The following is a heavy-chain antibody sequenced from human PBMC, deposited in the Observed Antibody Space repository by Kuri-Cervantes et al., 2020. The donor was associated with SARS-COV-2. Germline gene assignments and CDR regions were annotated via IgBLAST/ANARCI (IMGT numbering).Heavy chain of an antibody. J-gene: IGHJ4*02. D-gene: IGHD1-1*01. CDR1: GFTFSSYS. Sequence: GESLKISCAASGFTFSSYSMNWVRQAPGKGLEWVSSISSSSSYIYYADSVKGRFTISRDNAKNSLYLQMNSLRAEDTAVYYCARGETRLGNDYWGQGTLVTVSS. CDR2: ISSSSSYI. V-gene: IGHV3-21*01. CDR3: ARGETRLGNDY.